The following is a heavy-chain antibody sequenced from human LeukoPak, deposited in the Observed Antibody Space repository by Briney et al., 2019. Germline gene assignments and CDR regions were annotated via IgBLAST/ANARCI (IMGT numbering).Heavy chain of an antibody. V-gene: IGHV5-51*01. CDR2: IYPGDSDT. CDR1: GYSFTSYW. D-gene: IGHD3-10*01. J-gene: IGHJ4*02. CDR3: ARLTYYYGSGSYWPGYFDY. Sequence: GESLKISCKGSGYSFTSYWIGWVRQMPGKGLEWMGIIYPGDSDTRYSPSFQGQVTISVDKSISTAYLQWSSLKASDTAMYYCARLTYYYGSGSYWPGYFDYWGRGTLVTVSP.